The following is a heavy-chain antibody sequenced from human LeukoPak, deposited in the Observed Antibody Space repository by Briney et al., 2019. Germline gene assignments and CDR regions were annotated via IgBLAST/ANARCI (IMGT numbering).Heavy chain of an antibody. CDR1: GGSISSSSYY. J-gene: IGHJ6*03. CDR2: IYYSGST. Sequence: PSETLSLTCTVSGGSISSSSYYWGWIRQPPGKGLEWIGSIYYSGSTYYNPSLKSRVTISVDRSKNQFSLKLSSVTAADTAVYYCARVGGGSEKYYMDVWGKGTTVTVSS. CDR3: ARVGGGSEKYYMDV. V-gene: IGHV4-39*07. D-gene: IGHD3-10*01.